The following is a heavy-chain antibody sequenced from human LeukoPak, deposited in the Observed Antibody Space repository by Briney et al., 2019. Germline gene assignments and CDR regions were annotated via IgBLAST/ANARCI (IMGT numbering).Heavy chain of an antibody. D-gene: IGHD4-17*01. CDR3: AREDYGDSIPFDY. CDR2: IYSGGST. J-gene: IGHJ4*02. CDR1: GFTVSSNY. Sequence: GGSLRLSCAASGFTVSSNYMSWVRQAPGKGLEWVSVIYSGGSTYYADSVKGRFTISRDNAKNSLYLQMNSLRAEDTAVYYCAREDYGDSIPFDYWGQGTLVTVSS. V-gene: IGHV3-53*01.